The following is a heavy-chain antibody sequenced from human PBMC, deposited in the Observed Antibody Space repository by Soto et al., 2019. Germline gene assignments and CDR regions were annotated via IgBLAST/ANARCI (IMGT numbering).Heavy chain of an antibody. D-gene: IGHD3-3*01. V-gene: IGHV3-30*03. CDR3: ARDPAIFGVVINYYYYMDV. CDR1: GFTFSSYG. CDR2: ISYDGSNK. J-gene: IGHJ6*03. Sequence: GGSLRLSWAAAGFTFSSYGRRWVRQAPGKGLEWVAVISYDGSNKYYADSVKGRFTISRDNSKNTLYLQMNSLRAEDTAVYYCARDPAIFGVVINYYYYMDVWGKGTTVTVSS.